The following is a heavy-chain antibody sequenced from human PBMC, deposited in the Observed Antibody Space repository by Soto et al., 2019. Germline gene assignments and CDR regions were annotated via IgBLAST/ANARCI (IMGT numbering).Heavy chain of an antibody. Sequence: SETLSLTGTVSGGSISSYYCSWIRQPPGKGLEWIGYIYYSGITNYNPSLKSRVTISVDTSKNQFSLKLSSVTAADTAVYYCARYYYDSSGYYYLKWFDPLGQGTLVTFSS. V-gene: IGHV4-59*01. CDR2: IYYSGIT. CDR3: ARYYYDSSGYYYLKWFDP. D-gene: IGHD3-22*01. CDR1: GGSISSYY. J-gene: IGHJ5*02.